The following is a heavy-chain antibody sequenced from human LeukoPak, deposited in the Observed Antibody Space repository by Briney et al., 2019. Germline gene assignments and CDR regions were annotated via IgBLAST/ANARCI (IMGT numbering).Heavy chain of an antibody. J-gene: IGHJ4*02. CDR3: ARASYSYDINGWVPFDY. V-gene: IGHV4-4*07. D-gene: IGHD3-22*01. CDR2: IYTSGST. Sequence: SETLSLTCTVSGGSISSYYWSWIRQPAGKGLEWIWRIYTSGSTNYNPSLKSRVTISGDTSKNQFSLRLSSVTAADTAVYYCARASYSYDINGWVPFDYWGQGTLVTVSS. CDR1: GGSISSYY.